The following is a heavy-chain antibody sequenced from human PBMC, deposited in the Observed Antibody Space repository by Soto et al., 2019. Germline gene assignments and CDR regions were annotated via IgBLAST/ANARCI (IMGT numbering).Heavy chain of an antibody. V-gene: IGHV3-23*01. D-gene: IGHD3-10*01. J-gene: IGHJ4*02. CDR2: ISGSGGRT. CDR1: GFTFSTYA. CDR3: AKAGDYHGSESYFPLDY. Sequence: EVQLLESGGVLVQPGGSLRLSCAASGFTFSTYAMTWVRQAPGKGLEWVSSISGSGGRTYYADSVKGRFTISRDNSKNTLYLQTNSLRAEDKAVYYCAKAGDYHGSESYFPLDYWGQGTLVPVSS.